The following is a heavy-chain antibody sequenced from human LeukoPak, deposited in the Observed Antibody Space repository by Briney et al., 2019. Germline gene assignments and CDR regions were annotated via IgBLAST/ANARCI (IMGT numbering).Heavy chain of an antibody. CDR2: ISGSGGST. V-gene: IGHV3-23*01. Sequence: GGSLRLSCAASGFTFTNAWMNWVRQAPGKGLEWVSAISGSGGSTYYADSVKGRFTISRDNSKNTLYLQMNSLRAEDTAVYYCAKDDYGDYWGQGTLVTVSS. CDR1: GFTFTNAW. J-gene: IGHJ4*02. CDR3: AKDDYGDY. D-gene: IGHD4-17*01.